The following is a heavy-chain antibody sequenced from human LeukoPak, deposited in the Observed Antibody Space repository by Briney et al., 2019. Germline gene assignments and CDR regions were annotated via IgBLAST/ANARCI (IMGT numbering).Heavy chain of an antibody. CDR2: IKQDETEK. J-gene: IGHJ3*02. Sequence: GGSLRLSCAASGFTFSNAWMSWVRQAPGKGLEWVANIKQDETEKYYVDSVTGRFTISRDNAKTSLYLQMNSLSAADTAVYYCARTRGSGSYTGNMAFDISGQGTMVTASS. D-gene: IGHD3-10*01. V-gene: IGHV3-7*03. CDR1: GFTFSNAW. CDR3: ARTRGSGSYTGNMAFDI.